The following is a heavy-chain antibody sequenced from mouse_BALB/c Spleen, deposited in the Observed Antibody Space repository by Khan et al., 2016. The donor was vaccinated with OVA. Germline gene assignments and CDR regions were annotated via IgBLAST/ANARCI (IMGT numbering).Heavy chain of an antibody. CDR3: ARMEEYGNVYWYFDV. Sequence: VQLKESGPELVKPGASVKVSCKASGYSFTDYNMYWVKQSHEKSLEWIGYIDPYNGGTSYNQKFKGKATLTVDKSSSTAFLHLNSLTSEDSAVYYCARMEEYGNVYWYFDVWGAGTTVTVSS. J-gene: IGHJ1*01. CDR1: GYSFTDYN. CDR2: IDPYNGGT. V-gene: IGHV1S135*01. D-gene: IGHD2-10*02.